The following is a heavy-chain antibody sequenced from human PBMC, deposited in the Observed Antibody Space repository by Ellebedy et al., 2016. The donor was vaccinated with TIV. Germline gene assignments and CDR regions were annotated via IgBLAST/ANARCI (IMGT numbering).Heavy chain of an antibody. CDR1: GFTFSSYW. J-gene: IGHJ4*02. V-gene: IGHV3-74*01. Sequence: GESLKISXAASGFTFSSYWMHWVRQAPGKGLVWVSRINSDGSSTSYADSVKGRFTISRDNAKNTLYLQMNSLRAEDTAVYYCAREWHPFDYWGQGTLVTVSS. CDR3: AREWHPFDY. D-gene: IGHD5-24*01. CDR2: INSDGSST.